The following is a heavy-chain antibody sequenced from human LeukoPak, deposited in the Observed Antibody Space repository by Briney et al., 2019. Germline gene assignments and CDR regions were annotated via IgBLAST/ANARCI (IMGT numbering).Heavy chain of an antibody. V-gene: IGHV4-61*02. D-gene: IGHD3-16*01. CDR3: ARVPDWTYVPDY. CDR1: GGSIPSDRFY. CDR2: IKSSNT. Sequence: SETLSLTCTVSGGSIPSDRFYWTWVRPPAGKGLEWIGRIKSSNTNYNPSLKSRVSISLDTSTNQFSLKLSSLTAADTAVYYCARVPDWTYVPDYWGQGTLVTVSS. J-gene: IGHJ4*02.